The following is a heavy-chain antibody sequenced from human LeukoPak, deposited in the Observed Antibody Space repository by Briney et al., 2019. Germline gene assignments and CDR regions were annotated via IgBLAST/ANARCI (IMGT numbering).Heavy chain of an antibody. CDR3: ARGPLMITFGGVIVTPRDWFDP. CDR2: INHSGST. Sequence: SETLSLTCAVYGGSFSGYYWSWIRQPPGKGLEWIGEINHSGSTNYNPSLKSRVTISVDTSKNQFSLKLSSVTAADRAVYYCARGPLMITFGGVIVTPRDWFDPWGQGTLVTVSS. V-gene: IGHV4-34*01. J-gene: IGHJ5*02. CDR1: GGSFSGYY. D-gene: IGHD3-16*02.